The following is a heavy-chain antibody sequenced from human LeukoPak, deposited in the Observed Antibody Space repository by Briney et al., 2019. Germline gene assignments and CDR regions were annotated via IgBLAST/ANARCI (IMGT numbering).Heavy chain of an antibody. J-gene: IGHJ4*02. CDR2: IYTSGST. CDR1: GGSISSGSYY. CDR3: ARESTLADY. D-gene: IGHD5/OR15-5a*01. Sequence: SQTLSLTCTVSGGSISSGSYYWSWIRQPAGKGLEWIGRIYTSGSTNYNPSLKSRVTISVDTSKNQFSLKLSSVTAADTAVYYCARESTLADYWGQGTLVTVSS. V-gene: IGHV4-61*02.